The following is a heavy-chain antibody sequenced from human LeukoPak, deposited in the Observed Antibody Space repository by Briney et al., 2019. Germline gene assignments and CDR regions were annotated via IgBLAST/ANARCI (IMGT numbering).Heavy chain of an antibody. V-gene: IGHV4-59*01. CDR2: IYYSGST. J-gene: IGHJ6*03. Sequence: SETLSLTCTVSGGSISSYYWSWIRQPPGKGLEWIGYIYYSGSTNYNPSLKSRVTISVDTSKNQFSLKLSSVTAADTAVYYCARGQYYDILTGYYYYYYMDVWGKGTTVTISS. D-gene: IGHD3-9*01. CDR3: ARGQYYDILTGYYYYYYMDV. CDR1: GGSISSYY.